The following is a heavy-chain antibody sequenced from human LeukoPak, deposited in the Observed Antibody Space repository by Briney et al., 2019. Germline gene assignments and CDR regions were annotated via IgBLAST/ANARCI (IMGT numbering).Heavy chain of an antibody. J-gene: IGHJ4*02. V-gene: IGHV4-39*01. D-gene: IGHD5-18*01. CDR1: SVSISSSSHN. CDR2: IYYSKNT. Sequence: SETLSLTCTVSSVSISSSSHNWGWIRQPPGKGLEWIGSIYYSKNTYYNPSLKSRVTISADTSKNQFSLTLGSVSATDTAVYYCVSPRGFSYGYFDYWGQGTLVTVSS. CDR3: VSPRGFSYGYFDY.